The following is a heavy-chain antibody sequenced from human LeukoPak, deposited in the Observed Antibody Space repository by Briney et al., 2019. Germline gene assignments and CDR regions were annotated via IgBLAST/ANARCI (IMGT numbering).Heavy chain of an antibody. Sequence: PSETLSLTCTVSGGSINSYYWSWIRQPPGKGLEWIGYVYYSGSTNYNPSLKSRVTISVDTSKNQFSLKLSSVTAADTAVYYCARGNERYSSGWLLYWGQGTLVTVSS. CDR3: ARGNERYSSGWLLY. D-gene: IGHD6-19*01. V-gene: IGHV4-59*12. CDR1: GGSINSYY. CDR2: VYYSGST. J-gene: IGHJ4*02.